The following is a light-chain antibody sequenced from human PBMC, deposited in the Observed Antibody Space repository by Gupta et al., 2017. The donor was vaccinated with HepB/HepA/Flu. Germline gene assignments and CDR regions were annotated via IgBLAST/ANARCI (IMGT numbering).Light chain of an antibody. V-gene: IGLV3-21*03. CDR1: NIGSKS. J-gene: IGLJ1*01. Sequence: SYELTQPPSVSVAPGKTATVTCGGNNIGSKSVHWYQQKAGQAPVLVVYDDRDRPSGIPERFSGSNSGNTATLTISRVEAGDEADYYCQVWDGSSDHYVFGTGTKVTVL. CDR3: QVWDGSSDHYV. CDR2: DDR.